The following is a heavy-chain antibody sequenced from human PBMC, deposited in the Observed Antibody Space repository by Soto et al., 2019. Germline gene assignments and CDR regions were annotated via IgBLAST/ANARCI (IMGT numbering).Heavy chain of an antibody. CDR2: ISYDGSNK. J-gene: IGHJ4*02. Sequence: QVQLVESGGGVVQPGRSLRLSCVASGFTFSSYAMHWVRQAPGKGLEWVAVISYDGSNKYYADSVKGRFTISRDNSKNTLYLQMNSLRAEDTAVYYCARGGYYDSSGTRGYWGQGTLVTVSS. V-gene: IGHV3-30-3*01. CDR3: ARGGYYDSSGTRGY. D-gene: IGHD3-22*01. CDR1: GFTFSSYA.